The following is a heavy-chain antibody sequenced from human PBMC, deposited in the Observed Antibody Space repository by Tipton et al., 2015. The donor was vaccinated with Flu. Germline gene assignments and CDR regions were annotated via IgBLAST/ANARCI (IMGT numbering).Heavy chain of an antibody. D-gene: IGHD3-22*01. J-gene: IGHJ6*02. CDR2: IYYSGTT. CDR1: GGSISTTIYY. CDR3: ARGLGEYDTSGNYGLDV. V-gene: IGHV4-39*07. Sequence: TLSLTCTVSGGSISTTIYYWGWVRQPPGKGLEWIGSIYYSGTTYYNPSLKSRIIMSLDMSKNEFSLRLSSVTAADTAMFYCARGLGEYDTSGNYGLDVWGQGTTVTVSS.